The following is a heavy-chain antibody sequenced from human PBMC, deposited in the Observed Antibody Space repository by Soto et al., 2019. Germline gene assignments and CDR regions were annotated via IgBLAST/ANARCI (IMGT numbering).Heavy chain of an antibody. J-gene: IGHJ3*01. CDR2: ISGYNGNT. Sequence: QVQLVQSEAEVKKPGASVKVSCKASGYTFSKYGISWVRQAPGQGLEWMGWISGYNGNTNYPQNIQGRVTMTTDTSTSTAYMELRGLRSEDTAVYYCAGDLRITMVRGAFDVWGQGTMVTVSS. V-gene: IGHV1-18*01. CDR3: AGDLRITMVRGAFDV. D-gene: IGHD3-10*01. CDR1: GYTFSKYG.